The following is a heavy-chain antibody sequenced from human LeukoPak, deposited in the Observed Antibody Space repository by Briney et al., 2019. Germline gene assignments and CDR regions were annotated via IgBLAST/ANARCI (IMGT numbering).Heavy chain of an antibody. J-gene: IGHJ4*02. CDR3: VKELRLRFLEWFLDY. Sequence: GGSLRLSCAASRFTFSSYAMTWVRQPPGKGLEWVAAISGSGGTTYYADSVKGRFTISRDNSKNTLYLQMSSLRAEDTAVYYCVKELRLRFLEWFLDYWGQGTLVTVSS. V-gene: IGHV3-23*01. CDR2: ISGSGGTT. CDR1: RFTFSSYA. D-gene: IGHD3-3*01.